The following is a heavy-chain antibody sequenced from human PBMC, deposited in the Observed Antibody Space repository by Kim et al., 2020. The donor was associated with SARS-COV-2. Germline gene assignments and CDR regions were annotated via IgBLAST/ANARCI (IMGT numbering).Heavy chain of an antibody. D-gene: IGHD3-9*01. V-gene: IGHV3-48*03. J-gene: IGHJ6*03. CDR2: ISSSGTTI. CDR1: GFTFSNYE. CDR3: ARESYDTWAGNDYHYYYMDV. Sequence: GGSLRLSCEASGFTFSNYEMNWVRQAPGKGLEWVSYISSSGTTIYETDSVKGRFSVSRDNAKNSLYLQMNSLRAEDTAVYYCARESYDTWAGNDYHYYYMDVWGKGTTVTVSS.